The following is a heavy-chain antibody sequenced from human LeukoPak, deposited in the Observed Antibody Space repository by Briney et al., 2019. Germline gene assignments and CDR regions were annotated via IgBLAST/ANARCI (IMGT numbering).Heavy chain of an antibody. CDR2: IYYSGRT. V-gene: IGHV4-59*01. J-gene: IGHJ4*02. CDR1: GGSISSYY. Sequence: SETLSLTCTVSGGSISSYYWSWVRQPPGKGLEWIGYIYYSGRTNYNPSLKSRVTISVDTSRDQFSLKLRSVTAADTAVYYCARVVWGYSYGYYFDYWGQGTLVTVSS. CDR3: ARVVWGYSYGYYFDY. D-gene: IGHD5-18*01.